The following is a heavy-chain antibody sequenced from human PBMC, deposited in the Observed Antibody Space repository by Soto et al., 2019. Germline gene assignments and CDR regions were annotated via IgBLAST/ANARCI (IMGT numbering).Heavy chain of an antibody. CDR2: IYPSDSDT. CDR1: GYSFSSYW. J-gene: IGHJ4*02. CDR3: ARSGTGGQRFFDS. D-gene: IGHD2-8*02. Sequence: EVQLVQSGAEVKKPGDSLKISCKGSGYSFSSYWIGWVRQMPGAGLEWMGTIYPSDSDTRYSPSFQGQVTISADKSITTAYLQWRSLEASDTAIYYCARSGTGGQRFFDSWGQGPLVTVSS. V-gene: IGHV5-51*01.